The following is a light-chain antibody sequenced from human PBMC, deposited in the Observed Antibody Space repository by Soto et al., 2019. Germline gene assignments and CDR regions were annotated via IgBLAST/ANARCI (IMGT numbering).Light chain of an antibody. Sequence: EIVMTQSPAPLSVSPGERATLSCRASQSVSSNFTWYQQKHGQTPQLLIYVASTRATGIPARFSGSGSATGFTLTISSLQAEDFAVYYCQQYNVWPLTFGGGTKVEFK. CDR3: QQYNVWPLT. CDR2: VAS. J-gene: IGKJ4*01. CDR1: QSVSSN. V-gene: IGKV3-15*01.